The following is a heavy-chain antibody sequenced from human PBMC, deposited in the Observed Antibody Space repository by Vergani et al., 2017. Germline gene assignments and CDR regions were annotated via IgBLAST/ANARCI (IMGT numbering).Heavy chain of an antibody. V-gene: IGHV1-46*01. CDR3: ARVNDVGSGWYYFDY. Sequence: QVQLVQSGAEVKEPGASVKVSCKASGYAFTKYYMHWVRQAPGQGLEWMTMINPSDGSTTYPQKFQGTVTLTRDTSSSTVYMEVSSLGSEDTAIYYCARVNDVGSGWYYFDYWGQGTLVTVSS. CDR2: INPSDGST. D-gene: IGHD6-19*01. CDR1: GYAFTKYY. J-gene: IGHJ4*02.